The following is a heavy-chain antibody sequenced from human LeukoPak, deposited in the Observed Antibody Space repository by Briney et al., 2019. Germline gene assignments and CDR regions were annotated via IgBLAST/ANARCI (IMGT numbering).Heavy chain of an antibody. CDR1: GFTFSDAW. J-gene: IGHJ3*02. CDR3: ATQGLLDAFDI. Sequence: PGGSLRLSCAASGFTFSDAWMIWVRQAPGKGLEWVGRIKSRADGGTPDYAAPVTGRFTISRDDSNGTLFLQMNSLTTEDTAVYYCATQGLLDAFDIWAKGQWSSSLQ. V-gene: IGHV3-15*01. D-gene: IGHD3-22*01. CDR2: IKSRADGGTP.